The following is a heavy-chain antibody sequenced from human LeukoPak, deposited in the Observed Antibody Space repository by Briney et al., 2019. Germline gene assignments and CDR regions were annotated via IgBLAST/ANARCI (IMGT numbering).Heavy chain of an antibody. CDR2: ISSSSSYT. J-gene: IGHJ4*02. CDR1: GFTFSDYY. Sequence: GGSLRLSCAASGFTFSDYYMSWIRQAPGKGLEWVSYISSSSSYTNYADSVKGRFTISRGNAKNSLYLQMNSLRAEDTAVYYCAREGGGSYCFDYWGQGTLVTVSS. V-gene: IGHV3-11*05. CDR3: AREGGGSYCFDY. D-gene: IGHD1-26*01.